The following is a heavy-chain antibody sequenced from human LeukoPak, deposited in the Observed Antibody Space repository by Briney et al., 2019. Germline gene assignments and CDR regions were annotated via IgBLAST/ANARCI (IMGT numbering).Heavy chain of an antibody. CDR2: ISYDGSNK. CDR3: ATDFPCSSTSCYWGY. CDR1: GFTFSSYG. J-gene: IGHJ4*02. Sequence: GGSLRLSCAASGFTFSSYGMHWVRQAPGKGLEWVAVISYDGSNKYYADSVKGRFTISRDNSKNTLYLQMNSLRAGDTAVYYCATDFPCSSTSCYWGYWGQGTLVTVSS. D-gene: IGHD2-2*01. V-gene: IGHV3-30*03.